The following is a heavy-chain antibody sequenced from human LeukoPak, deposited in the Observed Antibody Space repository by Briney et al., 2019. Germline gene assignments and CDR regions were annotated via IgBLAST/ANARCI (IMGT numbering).Heavy chain of an antibody. CDR2: ISSKAYGGTT. J-gene: IGHJ4*02. CDR1: GFTFGDYA. Sequence: GGSLRLSCTASGFTFGDYAMSSVRQAPGKGLEWVGFISSKAYGGTTEYAATVKGRFTISRDDSKSIAYLQMNSLKTEDTAVYYCTRDSTQNYYGSGSYTNWGQGNLVTVSS. D-gene: IGHD3-10*01. V-gene: IGHV3-49*04. CDR3: TRDSTQNYYGSGSYTN.